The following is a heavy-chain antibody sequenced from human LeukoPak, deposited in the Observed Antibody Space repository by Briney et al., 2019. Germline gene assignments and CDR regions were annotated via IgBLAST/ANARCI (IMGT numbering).Heavy chain of an antibody. D-gene: IGHD6-13*01. CDR3: ARYLQYSSSWYQEGDAFDI. CDR2: SYTSGST. V-gene: IGHV4-4*07. J-gene: IGHJ3*02. Sequence: SETLSLTCTVSGGSISSYYWSWIRQPAGKGLEWIGRSYTSGSTNYNPSLKSRVTMSVDTSKNQFSLKLSSVTAADTAVYYCARYLQYSSSWYQEGDAFDIWGQGTMVTVSS. CDR1: GGSISSYY.